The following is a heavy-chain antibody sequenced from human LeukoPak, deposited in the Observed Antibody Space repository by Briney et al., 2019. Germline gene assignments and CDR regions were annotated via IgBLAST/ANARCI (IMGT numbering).Heavy chain of an antibody. V-gene: IGHV3-21*01. CDR3: AREGVKSEYSSSSVNY. D-gene: IGHD6-6*01. CDR2: VSISGTFI. Sequence: GGSLCLSCAASGFTIRSNTINWVCQAPGKGLELVSSVSISGTFIYYDDSVHSRFPISSVNATNSLYLLMTSLRVADTAVYYFAREGVKSEYSSSSVNYGGEGTLVSVSS. CDR1: GFTIRSNT. J-gene: IGHJ4*02.